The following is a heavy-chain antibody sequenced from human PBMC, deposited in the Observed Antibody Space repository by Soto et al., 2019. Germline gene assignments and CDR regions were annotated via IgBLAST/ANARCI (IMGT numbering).Heavy chain of an antibody. Sequence: EVQLVESGGGLIQPGGSPRLSCAASGFTVSSKYMSWVRQARGKGLEWVSVIYSGGDTYYADSVKGRFTISRDNSKNTLYLQMNSLRAEDTGVYYCARRRWSTVDWYLDLWGRGTLVTVSS. J-gene: IGHJ2*01. V-gene: IGHV3-53*01. CDR2: IYSGGDT. D-gene: IGHD2-15*01. CDR1: GFTVSSKY. CDR3: ARRRWSTVDWYLDL.